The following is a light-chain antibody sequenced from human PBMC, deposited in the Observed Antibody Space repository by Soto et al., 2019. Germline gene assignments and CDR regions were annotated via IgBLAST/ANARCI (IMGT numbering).Light chain of an antibody. CDR2: RNN. CDR1: SSNIGSNY. Sequence: QSVLTQPPSASGTPWQRVTISCSGSSSNIGSNYVYWYQQLPGTAPKLLIYRNNQRPSGVPDRFSGSKSGTSASLAISGLRSEDEADYYCAAWDDILSGYVFGTGTKLTVL. CDR3: AAWDDILSGYV. J-gene: IGLJ1*01. V-gene: IGLV1-47*01.